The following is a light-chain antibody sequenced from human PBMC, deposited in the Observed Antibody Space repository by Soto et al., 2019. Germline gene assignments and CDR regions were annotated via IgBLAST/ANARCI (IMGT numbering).Light chain of an antibody. CDR1: QSINAH. V-gene: IGKV3-15*01. Sequence: EVVMTQSPATLSVSPGERVTLSCRASQSINAHLAWYQQKPGQAPRLLIHGASTRATGIPARFSGSGFGTAFILTISSLQSEDFEVYYCQQYNTWLWTFGQGTKVEIQ. CDR3: QQYNTWLWT. CDR2: GAS. J-gene: IGKJ1*01.